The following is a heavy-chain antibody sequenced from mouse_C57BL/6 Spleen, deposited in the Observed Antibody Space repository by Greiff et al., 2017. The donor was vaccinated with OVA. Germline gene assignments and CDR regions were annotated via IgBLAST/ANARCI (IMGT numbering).Heavy chain of an antibody. V-gene: IGHV1-52*01. D-gene: IGHD4-1*01. CDR1: GYTFTSYW. CDR2: IDPSDSET. J-gene: IGHJ1*03. CDR3: ARRWDEYFDV. Sequence: QVQLQQPGAELVRPGSSVKLSCKASGYTFTSYWMHWVKQRPIQGLEWIGNIDPSDSETHYNQKFTDKATLTVDKSSRTAYMQLSSLTSEDSAVYYCARRWDEYFDVWGTGTTVTVSS.